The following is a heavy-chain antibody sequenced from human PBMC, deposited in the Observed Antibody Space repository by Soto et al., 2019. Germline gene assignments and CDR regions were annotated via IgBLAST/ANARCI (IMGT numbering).Heavy chain of an antibody. CDR3: ARDKGYSSSWYVGSVWFDP. CDR1: GYTFTSYY. CDR2: INPSGGST. V-gene: IGHV1-46*01. D-gene: IGHD6-13*01. J-gene: IGHJ5*02. Sequence: ASVKVSCKASGYTFTSYYMHWVLQAPGQGLEWMGIINPSGGSTSYAQKFQGRVTMTRDTSTSTVYMELSSLRSEDTAVYYCARDKGYSSSWYVGSVWFDPWGQGTLVTVSS.